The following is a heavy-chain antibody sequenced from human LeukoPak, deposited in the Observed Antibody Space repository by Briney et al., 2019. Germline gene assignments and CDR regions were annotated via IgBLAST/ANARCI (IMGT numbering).Heavy chain of an antibody. CDR2: IYHGGST. CDR3: ARERSTSGTDSDCYFDL. J-gene: IGHJ2*01. D-gene: IGHD1-1*01. V-gene: IGHV4-4*02. CDR1: GGSTSSYNW. Sequence: SETLSLTCAVSGGSTSSYNWWSWVRQPPGKGLEWIGEIYHGGSTNYNPSLKSRVTISVGKSKNQFSLRLSSVTAADTAVYYCARERSTSGTDSDCYFDLWGRGTLVTVSS.